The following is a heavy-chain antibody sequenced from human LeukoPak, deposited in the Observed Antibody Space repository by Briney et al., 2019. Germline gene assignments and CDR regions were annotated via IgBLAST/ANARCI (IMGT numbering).Heavy chain of an antibody. J-gene: IGHJ3*02. CDR3: ARCRSGIVGATTDAFDI. Sequence: ASVKVSCKASGYTFTSYYMHWVRQAPGQGLEWMGIINPSGGSTSYAQKFQGRVTMTTDTSTSTAYMELRSLRSDDTAVYYCARCRSGIVGATTDAFDIWGQGTMVTVSS. V-gene: IGHV1-46*01. CDR1: GYTFTSYY. D-gene: IGHD1-26*01. CDR2: INPSGGST.